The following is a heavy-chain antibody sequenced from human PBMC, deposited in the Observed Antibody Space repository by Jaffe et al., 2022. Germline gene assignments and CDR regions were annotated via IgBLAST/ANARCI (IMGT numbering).Heavy chain of an antibody. D-gene: IGHD4-17*01. J-gene: IGHJ4*02. CDR3: ARDLGPYGDYPFDY. CDR2: IYHSGST. V-gene: IGHV4-38-2*02. CDR1: GYSISSGYY. Sequence: QVQLQESGPGLVKPSETLSLTCAVSGYSISSGYYWGWIRQPPGKGLEWIGSIYHSGSTYYNPSLKSRVTISVDTSKNQFSLKLSSVTAADTAVYYCARDLGPYGDYPFDYWGQGTLVTVSS.